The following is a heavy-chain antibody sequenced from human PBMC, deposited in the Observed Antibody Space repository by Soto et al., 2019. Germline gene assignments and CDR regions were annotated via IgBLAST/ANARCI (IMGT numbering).Heavy chain of an antibody. V-gene: IGHV4-59*01. J-gene: IGHJ6*02. Sequence: SETLSLTCTVSGGSISSYSWSWVRQPPGKGLEWIGNIHYNGNTKYNPSLKSRVTISVDTSKNQFSLKLNSVTAADTAVYYCARDLWGYCGADCYPLDVWGQGTTVTVSS. D-gene: IGHD2-21*02. CDR2: IHYNGNT. CDR1: GGSISSYS. CDR3: ARDLWGYCGADCYPLDV.